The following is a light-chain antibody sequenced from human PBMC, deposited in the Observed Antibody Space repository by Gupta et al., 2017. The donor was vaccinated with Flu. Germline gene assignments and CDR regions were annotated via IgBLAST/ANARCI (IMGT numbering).Light chain of an antibody. CDR2: DAS. J-gene: IGKJ4*01. CDR3: QQRSNWPPLT. V-gene: IGKV3-11*01. Sequence: ERATLSCRASQSVGSYLAWYQQKPGQAPRLLIHDASNRATGVPARFSGFGSGTDFTLTISSLEPEDSAVYYCQQRSNWPPLTFGGGTKVEIK. CDR1: QSVGSY.